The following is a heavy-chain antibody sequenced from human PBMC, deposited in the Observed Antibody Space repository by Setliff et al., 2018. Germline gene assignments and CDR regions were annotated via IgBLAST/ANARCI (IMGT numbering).Heavy chain of an antibody. CDR1: GYTFTSHY. CDR3: ARDVFPYHYEGAFDI. D-gene: IGHD3-22*01. V-gene: IGHV1-46*01. CDR2: INPSSGRT. J-gene: IGHJ3*02. Sequence: ASVKVSCKASGYTFTSHYMHWVRQAPELGLEWMGTINPSSGRTSYAQKFQGRVTMTRDTSTSTVYMGMSSLRSEDTAVYYCARDVFPYHYEGAFDIWGQGTMVTVSS.